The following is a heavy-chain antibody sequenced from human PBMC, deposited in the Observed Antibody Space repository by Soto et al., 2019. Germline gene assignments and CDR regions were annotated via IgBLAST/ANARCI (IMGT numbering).Heavy chain of an antibody. CDR1: GDSVSSNSAA. D-gene: IGHD2-2*01. CDR2: TYYRSKWYN. Sequence: SQTLSLTCAISGDSVSSNSAAWNWIRQSPSRGLEWLGRTYYRSKWYNDYAVSVKSRITINPDTSKNQFSLQLNSVTPEDTAVYYSARDSCTSCYGDNWFDPWGQGTLVTVSS. CDR3: ARDSCTSCYGDNWFDP. J-gene: IGHJ5*02. V-gene: IGHV6-1*01.